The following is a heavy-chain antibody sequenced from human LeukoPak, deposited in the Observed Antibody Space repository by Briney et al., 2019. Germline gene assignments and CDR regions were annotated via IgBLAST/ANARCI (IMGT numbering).Heavy chain of an antibody. D-gene: IGHD2-2*01. CDR1: GYTFTSYY. Sequence: GVSVKVSCKASGYTFTSYYMHWVRQTPGQGLEWMGIINPSGGSTSYAQKFQGRVTMTRDTSTSTVYMELSSLRSEDTAVFYCARVDRYQGAFDIWGQGTMVTVSS. V-gene: IGHV1-46*01. J-gene: IGHJ3*02. CDR2: INPSGGST. CDR3: ARVDRYQGAFDI.